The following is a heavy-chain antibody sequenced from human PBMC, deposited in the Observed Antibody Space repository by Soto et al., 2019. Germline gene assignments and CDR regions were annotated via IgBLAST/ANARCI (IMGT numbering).Heavy chain of an antibody. CDR1: GGSFSGYY. CDR3: ARGPTSFDY. J-gene: IGHJ4*02. V-gene: IGHV4-34*01. CDR2: INHSGST. Sequence: PSETLSLTCAVYGGSFSGYYWSWIRQPPGKGLEWIGEINHSGSTNYNPSLKSRVTISVDTSKNQFSLKLSSVTAADTAVYYCARGPTSFDYWGQGTLVTVSS.